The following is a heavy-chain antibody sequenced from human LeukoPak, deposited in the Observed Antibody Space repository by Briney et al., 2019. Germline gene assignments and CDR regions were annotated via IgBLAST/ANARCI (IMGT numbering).Heavy chain of an antibody. J-gene: IGHJ4*02. D-gene: IGHD1-26*01. V-gene: IGHV3-48*01. CDR2: IRSSSET. CDR1: GFIFSQYS. CDR3: AGSPWDGIRGVGLDYPDY. Sequence: GGSLRLSCAASGFIFSQYSMNWVRQAPGKGLEWVSHIRSSSETFYADSVKGRFTISRDNARNSLYLQMNNLRGEDTAIYYCAGSPWDGIRGVGLDYPDYWGRGTLVTVSS.